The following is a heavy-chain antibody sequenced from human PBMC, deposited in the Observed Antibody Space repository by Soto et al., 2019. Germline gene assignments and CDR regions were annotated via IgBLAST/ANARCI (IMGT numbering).Heavy chain of an antibody. V-gene: IGHV3-48*02. CDR1: GFTFSSYS. J-gene: IGHJ6*02. CDR3: ARDMFYGMDV. D-gene: IGHD3-10*02. CDR2: ITSSSRTI. Sequence: GGSLRLSCAASGFTFSSYSMNWVRQAPGKGLELISYITSSSRTIYYADSVKGRFTISRDNAKNSLYLQLNSLRDEDTAVYYCARDMFYGMDVWGQGTTVTVSS.